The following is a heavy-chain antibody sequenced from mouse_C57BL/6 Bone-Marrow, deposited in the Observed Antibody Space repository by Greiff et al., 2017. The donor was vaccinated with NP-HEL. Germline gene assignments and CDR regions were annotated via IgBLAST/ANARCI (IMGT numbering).Heavy chain of an antibody. CDR3: ARKGLRRVYYYAMDY. J-gene: IGHJ4*01. CDR1: GFNIKDYY. Sequence: VQLKESGAELVKPGASVKLSCTASGFNIKDYYMHWVKQRTEQGLEWIGRIDPEDGETKYAPKFQGKATITADTSSNTAYLQLSSLTSENTAVYYCARKGLRRVYYYAMDYWGQGTSVTVSS. V-gene: IGHV14-2*01. CDR2: IDPEDGET. D-gene: IGHD2-12*01.